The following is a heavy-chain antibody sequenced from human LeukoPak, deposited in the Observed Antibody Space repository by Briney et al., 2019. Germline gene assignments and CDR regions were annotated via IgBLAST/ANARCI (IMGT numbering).Heavy chain of an antibody. Sequence: GGSLRLSCAASGFTFSSYAMSWVRQAPGKGLERVSAISGSGGSTYYADSVKGRFTISRDNSKNTLYLQMNSLRAEDTAVYYCAKKASRYFDWLDYFDYWGQGTLVTVSS. J-gene: IGHJ4*02. CDR3: AKKASRYFDWLDYFDY. CDR2: ISGSGGST. V-gene: IGHV3-23*01. D-gene: IGHD3-9*01. CDR1: GFTFSSYA.